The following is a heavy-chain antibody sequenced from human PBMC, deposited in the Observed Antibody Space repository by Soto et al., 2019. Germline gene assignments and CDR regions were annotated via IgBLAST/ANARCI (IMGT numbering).Heavy chain of an antibody. J-gene: IGHJ4*02. CDR2: IDWDDDK. CDR3: ARHSFGYDVKYYFDY. V-gene: IGHV2-70*04. Sequence: SGPTLVNPTQSLTLTCTFSGFSLSTSGMRVSWIRQPPGKALEWLARIDWDDDKFCSTSLKTRLSISKDTSKNQVVLTMTNMDPVDTATYFCARHSFGYDVKYYFDYWGQGTLVTVSS. D-gene: IGHD3-16*01. CDR1: GFSLSTSGMR.